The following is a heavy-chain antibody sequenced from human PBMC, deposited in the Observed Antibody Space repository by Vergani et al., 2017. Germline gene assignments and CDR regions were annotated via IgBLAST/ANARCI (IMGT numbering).Heavy chain of an antibody. Sequence: QVQLQESGPGLVKPSETLSLTCTVSGGSISSYYWCWIRQLPGKGLEWIGYIYYSGSSNYNPPPKSRVTISVDTSKNQFSLKLSSVSAADTAVYCWARAGKRRTRLDCWGQGALV. CDR1: GGSISSYY. CDR2: IYYSGSS. J-gene: IGHJ5*01. CDR3: ARAGKRRTRLDC. V-gene: IGHV4-59*01. D-gene: IGHD1-26*01.